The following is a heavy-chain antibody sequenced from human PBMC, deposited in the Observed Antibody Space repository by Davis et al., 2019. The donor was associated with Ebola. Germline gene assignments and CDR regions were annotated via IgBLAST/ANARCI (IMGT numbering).Heavy chain of an antibody. D-gene: IGHD2-2*01. CDR3: ATSLVPAADYYFDY. V-gene: IGHV1-3*04. Sequence: ASVKVSCKTSGYTFPTYAMHWVRQAPGQRLEWMGWINTGNGNTKYSQKFQGRVTITRDTFATTAYMELSSLTSEDTAVYYCATSLVPAADYYFDYWGQGTLVTVSS. CDR1: GYTFPTYA. J-gene: IGHJ4*02. CDR2: INTGNGNT.